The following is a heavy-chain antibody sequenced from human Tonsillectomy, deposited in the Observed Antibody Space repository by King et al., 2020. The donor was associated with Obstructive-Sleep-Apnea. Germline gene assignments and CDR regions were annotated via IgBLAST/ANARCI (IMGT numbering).Heavy chain of an antibody. J-gene: IGHJ5*02. D-gene: IGHD1-26*01. CDR3: AREGGKTGARWFDP. V-gene: IGHV4-39*07. CDR1: GGSISSGSYY. Sequence: QLQESGPGLVKPSETLSLTCTVSGGSISSGSYYWGWIRQPPGKGLDWIGSVSHSGTTFYNPSIESRVTISVDTSKNQFSLKLTSVTAADTAFYFCAREGGKTGARWFDPWGQGTLVTVSS. CDR2: VSHSGTT.